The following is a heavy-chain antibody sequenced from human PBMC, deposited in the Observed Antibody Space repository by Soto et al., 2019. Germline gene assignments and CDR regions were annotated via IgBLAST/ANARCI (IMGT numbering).Heavy chain of an antibody. CDR1: GFTLRTYT. CDR3: VRGMNPLF. Sequence: SLRLSCAASGFTLRTYTMNWVRQAPGKGLEWVSSISISSSDRYYADSVRGRFTISRDNAKNALYLQMNSLRADDTAVYFCVRGMNPLFGGQGTLVTVPS. V-gene: IGHV3-21*06. CDR2: ISISSSDR. J-gene: IGHJ4*01.